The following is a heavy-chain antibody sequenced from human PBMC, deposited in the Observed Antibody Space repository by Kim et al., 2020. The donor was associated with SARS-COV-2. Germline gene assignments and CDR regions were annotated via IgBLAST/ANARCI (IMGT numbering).Heavy chain of an antibody. CDR3: ARDTTAGVFDY. Sequence: GGSLRLSCAASGFTFSSYAMHWVRQAPGKGLEWVAVISYDGSNKYYADSVKGRFTISRDNSKNTLYLQMNSLRAEDTAVYYCARDTTAGVFDYWGQGTLGTVSS. CDR1: GFTFSSYA. J-gene: IGHJ4*02. V-gene: IGHV3-30*04. CDR2: ISYDGSNK. D-gene: IGHD6-13*01.